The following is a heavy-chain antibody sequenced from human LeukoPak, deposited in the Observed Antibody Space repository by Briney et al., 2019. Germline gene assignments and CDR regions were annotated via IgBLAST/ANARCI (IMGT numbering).Heavy chain of an antibody. D-gene: IGHD6-19*01. Sequence: SETLSLTCAVYGGSFSGYYWGWIRQPPGKGLEWIGEINHSGSTNYNPSLKSRVTISVDTSKNQFSLKLSSVTAADTAVYYCARGSRGWKTDWFDPWGQGTLVTVSS. CDR3: ARGSRGWKTDWFDP. V-gene: IGHV4-34*01. J-gene: IGHJ5*02. CDR1: GGSFSGYY. CDR2: INHSGST.